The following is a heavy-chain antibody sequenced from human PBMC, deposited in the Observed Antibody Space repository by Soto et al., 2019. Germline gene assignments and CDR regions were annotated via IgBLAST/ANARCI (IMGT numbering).Heavy chain of an antibody. V-gene: IGHV5-51*01. J-gene: IGHJ4*02. CDR1: GYSFISYW. CDR3: ARQLDILTGYNY. D-gene: IGHD3-9*01. Sequence: GGSLKISCKGSGYSFISYWIAWVRQMPGKGLEWMGIIYPGDSDTRYSPSFQGQVTISADKSISTAYLHWTSLKASDTAMYYCARQLDILTGYNYWGQGTLVTVSS. CDR2: IYPGDSDT.